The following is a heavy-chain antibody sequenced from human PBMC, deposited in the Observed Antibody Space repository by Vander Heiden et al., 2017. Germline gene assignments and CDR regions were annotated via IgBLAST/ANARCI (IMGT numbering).Heavy chain of an antibody. CDR1: GFTFDDYA. Sequence: EVQLVESGGGLVQPGRSLRLSCAASGFTFDDYAMHWVRQAPGKGLEWVSGISWNSGRIVYADAVKGRFTISRDNAKNSLYLQMNSLRPEDTALYYCAKGPWVRGSGNYGMDVWGQGTTVTVSS. D-gene: IGHD3-16*01. CDR3: AKGPWVRGSGNYGMDV. J-gene: IGHJ6*02. CDR2: ISWNSGRI. V-gene: IGHV3-9*01.